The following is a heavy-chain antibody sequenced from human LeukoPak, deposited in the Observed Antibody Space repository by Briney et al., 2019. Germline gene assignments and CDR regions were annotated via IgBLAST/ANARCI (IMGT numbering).Heavy chain of an antibody. D-gene: IGHD3-22*01. CDR1: GFTFTSSA. Sequence: SVKVSCKASGFTFTSSAAQWVRQARGQRLEWTGWIVVGSGNTNYAQKFQERVTITRDMSTSTAYMELSSLRSEDTAVYYCAADPSYYYDSSGYRLGDYWGQGTLSPSPQ. J-gene: IGHJ4*02. CDR2: IVVGSGNT. CDR3: AADPSYYYDSSGYRLGDY. V-gene: IGHV1-58*01.